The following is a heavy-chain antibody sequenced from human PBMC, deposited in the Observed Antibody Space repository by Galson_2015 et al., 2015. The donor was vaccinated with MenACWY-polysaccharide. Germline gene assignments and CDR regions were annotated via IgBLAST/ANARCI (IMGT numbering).Heavy chain of an antibody. Sequence: SLRLSCAASGFTFSSYWMHWVRQAPGKGLVWVSRIYSDGSDTTYADSVEGRFTVSRDNAKDTLYLQMNSLRAEDTAVYYCARDLYPTTYYSDCSPLSDYWGQGTLVTVSS. V-gene: IGHV3-74*01. CDR2: IYSDGSDT. CDR1: GFTFSSYW. J-gene: IGHJ4*02. D-gene: IGHD3-22*01. CDR3: ARDLYPTTYYSDCSPLSDY.